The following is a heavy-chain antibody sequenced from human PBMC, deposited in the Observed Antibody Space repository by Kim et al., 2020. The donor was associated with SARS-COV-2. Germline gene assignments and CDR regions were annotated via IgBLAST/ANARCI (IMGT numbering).Heavy chain of an antibody. J-gene: IGHJ6*02. CDR2: GRLQ. Sequence: GRLQNFADSVKGRFTLPRDNGKNTLYLQMNSLRAEDTAVYYCARYNNGLDVWGQGTTVTVSS. D-gene: IGHD1-1*01. CDR3: ARYNNGLDV. V-gene: IGHV3-74*01.